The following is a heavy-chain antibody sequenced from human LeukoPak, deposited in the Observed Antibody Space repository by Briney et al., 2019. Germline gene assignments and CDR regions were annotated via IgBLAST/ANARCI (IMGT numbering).Heavy chain of an antibody. Sequence: GGSLRLSCAASGFTFSSYSMNWVRQAPGKGLEWVSSISSSSSYIYYADSVKGRFTISRDNAKNSLYLQMNSLRAEDTAVYYCARDAGGYCSGGSCYSDYWGQGTLVTVSS. CDR1: GFTFSSYS. D-gene: IGHD2-15*01. CDR3: ARDAGGYCSGGSCYSDY. V-gene: IGHV3-21*01. CDR2: ISSSSSYI. J-gene: IGHJ4*02.